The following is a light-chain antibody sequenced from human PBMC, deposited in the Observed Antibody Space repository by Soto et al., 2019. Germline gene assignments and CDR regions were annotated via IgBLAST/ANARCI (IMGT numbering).Light chain of an antibody. CDR2: AAS. Sequence: DIQMTQSPSSVSASVGDRVTIACRASQGISSRLAWYQQKPGTPPKLLIYAASTLHSGVPPRFSVSGSGTDFTLTNSSLQPEAFAPDYCQQANTCPWTSAQGTKV. J-gene: IGKJ1*01. CDR3: QQANTCPWT. CDR1: QGISSR. V-gene: IGKV1-12*01.